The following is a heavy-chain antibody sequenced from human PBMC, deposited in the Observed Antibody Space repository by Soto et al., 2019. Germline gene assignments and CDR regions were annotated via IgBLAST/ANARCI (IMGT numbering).Heavy chain of an antibody. V-gene: IGHV4-4*07. Sequence: QVRLQESGPGLLKPSETLSLTCTVSGGSINTFYWSWVRQPAGKGLEWIGRIFSSGITSFNPSLERRVAMSVDTSNRHFSLTVISVTAADMAVYYCAREESYSAYNFAHGIQLWSFDFWAQGALVTVAS. CDR3: AREESYSAYNFAHGIQLWSFDF. J-gene: IGHJ4*02. CDR2: IFSSGIT. CDR1: GGSINTFY. D-gene: IGHD5-12*01.